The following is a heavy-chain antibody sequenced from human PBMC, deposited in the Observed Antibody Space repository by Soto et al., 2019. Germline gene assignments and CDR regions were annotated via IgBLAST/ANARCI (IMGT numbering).Heavy chain of an antibody. V-gene: IGHV3-23*01. CDR2: TSGSGDYT. CDR1: GFTFSSYA. Sequence: DVKLLESGGNLVQPGGSLRLSCAASGFTFSSYAMTWVRQAPGKGLEWVSATSGSGDYTYYADFVKGRFTISRDNSKHTLYLQMNSMRAEDTALYYCAQGYGSASYPNNLLYWGQGTLVTVSS. J-gene: IGHJ4*02. D-gene: IGHD3-10*01. CDR3: AQGYGSASYPNNLLY.